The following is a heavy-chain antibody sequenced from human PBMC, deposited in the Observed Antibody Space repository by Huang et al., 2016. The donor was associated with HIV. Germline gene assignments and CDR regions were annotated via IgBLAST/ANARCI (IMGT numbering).Heavy chain of an antibody. CDR1: GFSFRTDA. D-gene: IGHD6-19*01. CDR3: ARYNSGWLDD. V-gene: IGHV3-30-3*01. J-gene: IGHJ4*02. CDR2: IASDGTNK. Sequence: QVQLVESGGGVVQPGRSLRLSCAAAGFSFRTDAINWVRQAAGKGLASVALIASDGTNKYYADPVKDRSTISRDNAENTVYLQINSLTTADTAVYYCARYNSGWLDDWGQGTLVTVSS.